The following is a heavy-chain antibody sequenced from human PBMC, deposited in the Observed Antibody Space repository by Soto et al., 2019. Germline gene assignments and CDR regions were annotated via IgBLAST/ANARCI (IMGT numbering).Heavy chain of an antibody. J-gene: IGHJ6*02. CDR2: VFYRGST. CDR3: ARWTXLVSGQYYYGMDV. Sequence: QVQLQESGPGLVKPSQTLSLTCTFSGGSISXXXXXXXXXXXXXXXXXXXXGYVFYRGSTYYNPSLKSRVTISVDXSKNQFSLKLSSXTAADTAVYYCARWTXLVSGQYYYGMDVWGQGTTVTVSS. V-gene: IGHV4-31*03. CDR1: GGSISXXXXX. D-gene: IGHD3-10*01.